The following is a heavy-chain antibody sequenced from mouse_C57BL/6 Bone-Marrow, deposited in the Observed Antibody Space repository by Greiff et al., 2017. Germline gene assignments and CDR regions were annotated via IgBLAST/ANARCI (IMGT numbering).Heavy chain of an antibody. CDR2: ISSGGDYI. Sequence: EVKLVESGAGLVKPGGSLKLSCAASGFTFSSYAMSWVRQTPEKRLEWVAYISSGGDYIYYADTVKGRFTISRDNARNTLYLQMSSLKSEDTAMYYCTRDLDGSSSFDYWGQGTTLTVSS. J-gene: IGHJ2*01. V-gene: IGHV5-9-1*02. CDR3: TRDLDGSSSFDY. D-gene: IGHD1-1*01. CDR1: GFTFSSYA.